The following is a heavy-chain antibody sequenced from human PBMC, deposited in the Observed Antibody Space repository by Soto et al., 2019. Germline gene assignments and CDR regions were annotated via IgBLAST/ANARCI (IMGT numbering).Heavy chain of an antibody. D-gene: IGHD3-3*01. J-gene: IGHJ5*02. V-gene: IGHV4-31*03. CDR2: IYYSGSA. CDR1: GGSITRGGYY. Sequence: QVQLQESGPGLVKPSQTLSLTCTVSGGSITRGGYYWTWISQHPGKGLVWIGYIYYSGSAYYNPPLKSRVTISVDPAKSPFSRKLCSLTAAGPGVYFVASSFFPWGQGTLVTVSS. CDR3: ASSFFP.